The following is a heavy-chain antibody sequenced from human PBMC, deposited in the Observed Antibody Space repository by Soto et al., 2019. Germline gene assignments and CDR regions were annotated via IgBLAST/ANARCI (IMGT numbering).Heavy chain of an antibody. J-gene: IGHJ6*03. V-gene: IGHV3-49*03. CDR3: TRDPRPLGYYMDV. D-gene: IGHD3-16*01. CDR2: IRSKAYGGTT. CDR1: GFTFGDYA. Sequence: SLRLSCTASGFTFGDYAMSWFRQAPGKGLEWVGFIRSKAYGGTTEYAASVKGRFTISRDDSKSIAYLQMNSLKTEDTAVYYCTRDPRPLGYYMDVWGKGTTVTVSS.